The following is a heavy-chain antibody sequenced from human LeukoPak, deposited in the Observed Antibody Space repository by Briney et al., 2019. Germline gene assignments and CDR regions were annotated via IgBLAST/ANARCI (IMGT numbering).Heavy chain of an antibody. CDR3: ARDRIYGGNSGALDI. V-gene: IGHV3-66*01. J-gene: IGHJ3*02. CDR1: GFTVNSNY. D-gene: IGHD4-23*01. CDR2: IYTAGST. Sequence: GGSLRLSCEASGFTVNSNYMSWVRQAPGKGLDWVSIIYTAGSTQYADSVKGRFTISRDNSQNTLYLQMNNLRAEDTAVYYCARDRIYGGNSGALDIWGQGTMVTVSS.